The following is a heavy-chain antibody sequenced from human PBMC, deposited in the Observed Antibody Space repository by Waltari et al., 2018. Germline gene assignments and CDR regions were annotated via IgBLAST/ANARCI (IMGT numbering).Heavy chain of an antibody. J-gene: IGHJ4*02. CDR3: ARAVAVAGTDFDY. Sequence: QVQLQESGPGLAKPSETLSLTCTVSGGSISSYYWSWIRQPPGKGLEWIGYIYYSGSTNYNPSLKSRVTISVDTSKNQFSLKLSSVTAADTAVYYCARAVAVAGTDFDYWGQGTLVTVSS. D-gene: IGHD6-19*01. CDR1: GGSISSYY. V-gene: IGHV4-59*01. CDR2: IYYSGST.